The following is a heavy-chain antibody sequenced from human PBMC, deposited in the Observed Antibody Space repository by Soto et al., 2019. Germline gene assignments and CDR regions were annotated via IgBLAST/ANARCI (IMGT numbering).Heavy chain of an antibody. V-gene: IGHV3-7*01. D-gene: IGHD6-19*01. CDR2: IKEDGGQK. CDR1: GFTVSSNY. CDR3: ARSGESSGLFY. J-gene: IGHJ4*02. Sequence: GGSLRLSCAASGFTVSSNYMNWVRQAPGKGLEWVANIKEDGGQKYYGDSVKGRFTISRDNAKNSLFLQISNLRAEDTAVYYCARSGESSGLFYWGLGTLVTVSS.